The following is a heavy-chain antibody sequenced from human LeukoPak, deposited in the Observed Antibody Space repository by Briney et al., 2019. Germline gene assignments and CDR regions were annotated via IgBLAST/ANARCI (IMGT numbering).Heavy chain of an antibody. CDR3: ARDVDYYGLFDY. J-gene: IGHJ4*02. Sequence: SETLSLTCTVSGGSISSYYWSWIRQPPGKGLEWIGYIYYSGSTNYNPSLKSRVTISVDTSKNQFSLKLSSVTAADTAVYYCARDVDYYGLFDYWGQGTLVTVSS. V-gene: IGHV4-59*01. D-gene: IGHD3-10*01. CDR1: GGSISSYY. CDR2: IYYSGST.